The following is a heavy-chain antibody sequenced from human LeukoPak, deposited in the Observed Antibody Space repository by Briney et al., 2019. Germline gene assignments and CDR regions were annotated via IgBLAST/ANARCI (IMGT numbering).Heavy chain of an antibody. D-gene: IGHD6-6*01. CDR3: ARDRYSSSSVYYYYMDV. V-gene: IGHV4-61*02. Sequence: PSQTLSLTCIVSGGSISSGSYYWSWIRQPAGKGLEWIGRIFTSGSTNYNPSLKSRVTISVDTSKNQFSLKLSSVTAADTAVYYCARDRYSSSSVYYYYMDVWGKGTTVTVSS. CDR2: IFTSGST. J-gene: IGHJ6*03. CDR1: GGSISSGSYY.